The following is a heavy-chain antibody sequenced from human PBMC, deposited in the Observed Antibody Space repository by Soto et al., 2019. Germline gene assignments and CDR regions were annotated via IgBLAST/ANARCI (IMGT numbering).Heavy chain of an antibody. CDR1: GFTFSSYA. J-gene: IGHJ6*02. CDR3: ATVFGQLTWPYYYGMDV. V-gene: IGHV3-23*01. CDR2: ISGSGGST. D-gene: IGHD6-13*01. Sequence: GGSLRLSCAASGFTFSSYAISWVRQAPGKGLEWVSAISGSGGSTYYADSVKGRFTISRDNSKNTLYLQMNSLRAEDTAVYYCATVFGQLTWPYYYGMDVWGQGTTVTVSS.